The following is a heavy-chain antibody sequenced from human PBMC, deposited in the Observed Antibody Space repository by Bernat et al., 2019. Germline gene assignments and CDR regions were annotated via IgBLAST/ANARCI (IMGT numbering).Heavy chain of an antibody. D-gene: IGHD3-9*01. Sequence: EVQLVESGGGLIQPGGSLRLSCAASGFTVSSNYMSWVRQAPGKGLEWVSVIYSSGSTYYADSVKGRFTISRDNSKNTLYLQMNSLRAEDTAVYYCARDRSYYDILTGYYSPDTYYYYGMDVWGQGTTVTVSS. J-gene: IGHJ6*02. CDR3: ARDRSYYDILTGYYSPDTYYYYGMDV. CDR1: GFTVSSNY. CDR2: IYSSGST. V-gene: IGHV3-53*01.